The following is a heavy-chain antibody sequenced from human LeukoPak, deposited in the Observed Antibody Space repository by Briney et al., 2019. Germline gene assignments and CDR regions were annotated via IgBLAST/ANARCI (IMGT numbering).Heavy chain of an antibody. CDR2: IYAGDSDT. CDR3: ARRDGSDFDY. V-gene: IGHV5-51*01. Sequence: GESLKISCKGSGYSFTSYWIGWVRQTPGKGLEWMGIIYAGDSDTTYSPSFQGQVTISADKSISTAYLQWSSLKASDTAIYYCARRDGSDFDYWGQGTLVTASS. D-gene: IGHD1-26*01. CDR1: GYSFTSYW. J-gene: IGHJ4*02.